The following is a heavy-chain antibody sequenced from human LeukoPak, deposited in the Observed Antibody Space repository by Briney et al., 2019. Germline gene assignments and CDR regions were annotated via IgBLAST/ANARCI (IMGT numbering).Heavy chain of an antibody. CDR3: ARRRGSYHMYYFDY. V-gene: IGHV4-39*01. D-gene: IGHD1-26*01. J-gene: IGHJ4*02. Sequence: SETLSLTCTVSGGSISSSSYYWGWIRQPPGKGLEWIGSIYYSGSTYYNPSLKSRVTISVATSKNQFSLKLSSVTAADTAVYYCARRRGSYHMYYFDYWGQGTLVTVSS. CDR2: IYYSGST. CDR1: GGSISSSSYY.